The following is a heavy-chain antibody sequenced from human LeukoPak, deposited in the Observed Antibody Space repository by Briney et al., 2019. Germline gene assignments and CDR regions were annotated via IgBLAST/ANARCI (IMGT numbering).Heavy chain of an antibody. V-gene: IGHV3-23*01. D-gene: IGHD4-17*01. J-gene: IGHJ4*02. Sequence: GGSLRLSCAASGITFSNYAMSWVRQAPGTGLEWVSAISGSGGRTYYADSVKGRFTISRDNSKNTLYLQTNSLRADDTAVYYCAKGAAGDYYYFAYWGQGTLVTVSS. CDR3: AKGAAGDYYYFAY. CDR1: GITFSNYA. CDR2: ISGSGGRT.